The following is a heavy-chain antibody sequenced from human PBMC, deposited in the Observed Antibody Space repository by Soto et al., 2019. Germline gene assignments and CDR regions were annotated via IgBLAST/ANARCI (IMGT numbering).Heavy chain of an antibody. Sequence: VQLVQSGAEVKKPGSSVNVSCKASGGTFISHTISWVRQAPGQGLEWMGGIIPFCGTVNYAQRFQGRLTITADESTSTAYMELRSLRSEDTAVYYCARGLALVSGDTETYSYYRMDVWAQGTTVTVS. CDR2: IIPFCGTV. V-gene: IGHV1-69*01. CDR3: ARGLALVSGDTETYSYYRMDV. D-gene: IGHD2-21*02. CDR1: GGTFISHT. J-gene: IGHJ6*02.